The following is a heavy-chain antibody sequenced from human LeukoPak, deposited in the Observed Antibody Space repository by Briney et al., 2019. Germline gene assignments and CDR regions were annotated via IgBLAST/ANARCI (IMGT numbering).Heavy chain of an antibody. CDR2: ISWNSGGI. J-gene: IGHJ4*02. CDR1: GFTFDDYA. D-gene: IGHD3-9*01. CDR3: AKDSSDILTGYSQTTGDGLDY. V-gene: IGHV3-9*01. Sequence: PGRSLRLSCAASGFTFDDYAMHWVRQAPGKGLEWVSGISWNSGGIGYADSVKGRFTISRDNAKNSLYLQMNSLRAEDTALYYCAKDSSDILTGYSQTTGDGLDYWGQGTLVTVSS.